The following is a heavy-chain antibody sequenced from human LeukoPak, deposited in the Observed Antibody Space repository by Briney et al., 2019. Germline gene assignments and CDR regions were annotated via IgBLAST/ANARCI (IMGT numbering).Heavy chain of an antibody. CDR3: ARHDGRGGNTMGALDS. J-gene: IGHJ4*02. D-gene: IGHD2-2*01. Sequence: SETLSLTCTVSGGSFNSGSHHWGWFRQSPGKGLEWIGSLYYSRTTYYNPSLNSRVTISVVTSKNQFSLQLNSVTAADTAVYYCARHDGRGGNTMGALDSWGQGSLATVSS. CDR2: LYYSRTT. V-gene: IGHV4-39*01. CDR1: GGSFNSGSHH.